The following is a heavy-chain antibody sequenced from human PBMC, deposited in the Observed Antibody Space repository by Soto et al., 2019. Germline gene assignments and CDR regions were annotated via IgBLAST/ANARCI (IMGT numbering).Heavy chain of an antibody. J-gene: IGHJ5*02. CDR1: GFSLSTSGVG. Sequence: QITLKESGPTLVKPTQTLTLTCTFSGFSLSTSGVGVGWIRQPPGKALEWLALIYWDDDKRYSPSLKSRLTITQDTSKNQVVLTMTNMDPVDTATYYCAHRRYSSSLNWFDPWGQGTLVTVSS. D-gene: IGHD6-13*01. CDR2: IYWDDDK. CDR3: AHRRYSSSLNWFDP. V-gene: IGHV2-5*02.